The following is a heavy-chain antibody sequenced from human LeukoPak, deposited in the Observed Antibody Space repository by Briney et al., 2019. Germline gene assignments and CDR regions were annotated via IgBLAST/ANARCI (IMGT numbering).Heavy chain of an antibody. V-gene: IGHV3-23*01. J-gene: IGHJ1*01. D-gene: IGHD1-26*01. CDR2: ISGSGGST. Sequence: GGSLRLSCVDSGFTFSSHAMSWVRQAPGKGLEWVSLISGSGGSTFYADSVKGRFSISRDNSKNTLYLQMNSLRAEDTAVYYCAKDRREVGVTTSHFQSWGQGTLVTVSA. CDR3: AKDRREVGVTTSHFQS. CDR1: GFTFSSHA.